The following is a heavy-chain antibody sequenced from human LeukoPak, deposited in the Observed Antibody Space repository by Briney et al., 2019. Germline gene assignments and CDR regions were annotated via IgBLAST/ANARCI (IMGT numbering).Heavy chain of an antibody. CDR2: IYTSGST. V-gene: IGHV4-61*02. D-gene: IGHD3-16*01. Sequence: SETLSLTCTVSGGSISSGSYYWSWIRQPAGKGLEWIGRIYTSGSTNYNPSPKSRVTISVDTSKNQFSLELSSVTAADTAVYYCARDFGYAFDIWGQGTMVTVSS. J-gene: IGHJ3*02. CDR3: ARDFGYAFDI. CDR1: GGSISSGSYY.